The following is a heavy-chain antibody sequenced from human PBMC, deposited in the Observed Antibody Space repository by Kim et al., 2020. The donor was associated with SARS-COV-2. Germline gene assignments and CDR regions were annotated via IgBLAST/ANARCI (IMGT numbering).Heavy chain of an antibody. J-gene: IGHJ4*02. CDR2: ISYDGSNK. V-gene: IGHV3-30*18. D-gene: IGHD6-19*01. Sequence: GGSLRLSCAASGFTFSSYGMHWVRQAPGKGLEWVAVISYDGSNKYYADSVKGRFTISRDNSKNTLYLQMNSLRAEDTAVYYCAKGGQWLVRSNFDYWGQG. CDR3: AKGGQWLVRSNFDY. CDR1: GFTFSSYG.